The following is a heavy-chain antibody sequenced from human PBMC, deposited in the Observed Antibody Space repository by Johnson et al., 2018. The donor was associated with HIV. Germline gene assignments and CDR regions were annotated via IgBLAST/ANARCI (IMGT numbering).Heavy chain of an antibody. J-gene: IGHJ3*02. Sequence: VLLVESGGGLVQPGRSLRLSCAASGLTFSNYAMSWVRQGPGKGLEWVSAIGASGGRTFYADSVKGRFTISRDNAKNSLYLQMNSLRAEDTAVYYCARVYARTPGAFDIWGQGTMVTVSS. D-gene: IGHD2-2*01. CDR3: ARVYARTPGAFDI. CDR1: GLTFSNYA. CDR2: IGASGGRT. V-gene: IGHV3-23*04.